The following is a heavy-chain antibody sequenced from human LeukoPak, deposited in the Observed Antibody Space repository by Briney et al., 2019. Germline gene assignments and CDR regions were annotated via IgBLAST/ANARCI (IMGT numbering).Heavy chain of an antibody. CDR2: INHSGST. V-gene: IGHV4-34*01. CDR3: ARFYDILTGYSIGNWFDP. CDR1: GGSFSGYY. D-gene: IGHD3-9*01. Sequence: SETLSLTCAVYGGSFSGYYWSWIRQPPGKGLEWIGEINHSGSTNYNPSLKSRVTISVDTSKNQFSLKLSSVTAADTAVYYRARFYDILTGYSIGNWFDPWGQGTLVTVSS. J-gene: IGHJ5*02.